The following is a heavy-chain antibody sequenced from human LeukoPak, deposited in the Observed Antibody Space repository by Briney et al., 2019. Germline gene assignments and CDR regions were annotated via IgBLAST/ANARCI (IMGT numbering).Heavy chain of an antibody. D-gene: IGHD3-3*01. CDR2: ISSSSSTI. V-gene: IGHV3-48*01. CDR3: ALIEENWSGYHIDY. J-gene: IGHJ4*02. Sequence: GGSLRLSCAASGFTFSSYSMNWVRQAPGKGLEWVSYISSSSSTIYYADSVKGRFTISRDNAKNSLYLQMNSLRAEDTAVYYCALIEENWSGYHIDYWGQGTLVTVSS. CDR1: GFTFSSYS.